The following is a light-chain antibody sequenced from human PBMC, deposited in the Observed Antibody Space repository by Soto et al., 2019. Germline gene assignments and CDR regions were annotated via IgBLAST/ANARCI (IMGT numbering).Light chain of an antibody. CDR3: QQHEGP. J-gene: IGKJ1*01. CDR2: GAS. V-gene: IGKV3-20*01. Sequence: EMVLTQSPGTLSLSPGERATLSCRASQSVSSSYLAWYQQKPGQAPRLLIYGASSRATGIPDRFSGSGSGTDFTLTISRLEPEDFAVYYYQQHEGPFGQGTKVEIK. CDR1: QSVSSSY.